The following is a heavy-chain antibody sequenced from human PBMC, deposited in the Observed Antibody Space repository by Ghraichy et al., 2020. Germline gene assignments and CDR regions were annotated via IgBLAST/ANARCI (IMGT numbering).Heavy chain of an antibody. CDR1: GGSVSSGYYY. J-gene: IGHJ2*01. V-gene: IGHV4-61*01. CDR3: ARDQTGDWYFDL. D-gene: IGHD7-27*01. Sequence: SETLSLTCTVSGGSVSSGYYYWSWIRQAPGKGLEWIGFAHNSGSTNFNPSLKSHFTIPLDTSKNQFSLKLSSVTAADTAVYYCARDQTGDWYFDLWGRGTLVTVSS. CDR2: AHNSGST.